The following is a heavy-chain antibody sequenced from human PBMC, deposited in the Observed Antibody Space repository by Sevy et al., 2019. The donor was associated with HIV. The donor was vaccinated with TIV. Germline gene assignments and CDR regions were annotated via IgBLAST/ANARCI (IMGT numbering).Heavy chain of an antibody. V-gene: IGHV4-4*07. CDR1: SGSISSHY. D-gene: IGHD3-3*01. CDR2: VYTSGST. CDR3: ARDQFFVFGGVTPHSYYMDV. Sequence: SETLSLTCTVSSGSISSHYWSWIRQPAGKGLEWIGRVYTSGSTSYNPSLKSRITMSVDTSKNQFSLRLSSVTAADTAVYYCARDQFFVFGGVTPHSYYMDVWGKGTTVTVSS. J-gene: IGHJ6*03.